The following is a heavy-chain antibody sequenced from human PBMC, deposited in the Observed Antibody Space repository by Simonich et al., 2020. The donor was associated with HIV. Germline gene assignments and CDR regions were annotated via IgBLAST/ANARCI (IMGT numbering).Heavy chain of an antibody. D-gene: IGHD4-17*01. CDR1: GGSFSGYY. CDR3: ARRHPTTVTTPYFDY. J-gene: IGHJ4*02. Sequence: QVQLQQWGAGLLKPSETLSLTCAVYGGSFSGYYWGWIRQPPGKGLEWIGEINHMGSTNYNPSLKRRVTISVDTSKNQFSLKLSSVTAADTAVYYCARRHPTTVTTPYFDYWGQGTLVTVSS. V-gene: IGHV4-34*01. CDR2: INHMGST.